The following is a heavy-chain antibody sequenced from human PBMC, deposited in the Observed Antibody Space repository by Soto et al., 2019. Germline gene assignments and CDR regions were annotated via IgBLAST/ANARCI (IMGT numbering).Heavy chain of an antibody. Sequence: GGSLRLSCAASGFTFSTYCIHWVRQAPGKGLEWVSHISSNSSTIYYADSVKGRFTISRDNAKNSLYLQMNSLRAEDTAVYYCARHPERIAEIGWFDPWGQGTLVTVSS. D-gene: IGHD6-13*01. CDR3: ARHPERIAEIGWFDP. J-gene: IGHJ5*02. V-gene: IGHV3-48*01. CDR1: GFTFSTYC. CDR2: ISSNSSTI.